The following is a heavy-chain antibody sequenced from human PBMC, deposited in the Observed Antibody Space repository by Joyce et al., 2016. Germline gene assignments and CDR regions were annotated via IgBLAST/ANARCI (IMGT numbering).Heavy chain of an antibody. V-gene: IGHV4-39*01. J-gene: IGHJ6*02. CDR1: GGSISSDNYY. CDR2: IYYSGRT. CDR3: ARQVIPDYFYALDV. Sequence: QLQLQESGPGLVKPSETLSLTCTVSGGSISSDNYYWGWVRQHPGKGLEWIASIYYSGRTYYNPSLKSRVTISIYTSNNQIYLRLTSVTAADTAVYYCARQVIPDYFYALDVWGQGTTVTVSS.